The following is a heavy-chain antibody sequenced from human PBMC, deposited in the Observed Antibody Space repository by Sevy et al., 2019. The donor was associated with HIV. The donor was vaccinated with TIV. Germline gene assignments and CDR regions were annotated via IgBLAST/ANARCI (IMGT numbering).Heavy chain of an antibody. D-gene: IGHD2-21*02. CDR2: ISYDGRNNK. CDR1: GFTFSDYS. Sequence: GGSLRLSCAASGFTFSDYSMHWVRQAPGKGLEWVAVISYDGRNNKYNVDSMKGRFTISRDNSKNTLFLQMNSLRAEDSAIYYCARKMELLVPDYWGQGTLVTVSS. V-gene: IGHV3-30*14. J-gene: IGHJ4*02. CDR3: ARKMELLVPDY.